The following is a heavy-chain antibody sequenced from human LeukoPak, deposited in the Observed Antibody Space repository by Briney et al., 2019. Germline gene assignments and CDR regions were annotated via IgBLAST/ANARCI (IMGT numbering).Heavy chain of an antibody. J-gene: IGHJ5*02. Sequence: SVKVSCKASGGTFSSYAISWVRQAPGQGLEWMGGIIPIFGTANYAQKFQGRVTITADESTSTAYMELSSLRSEDTAVYYCATEWKDIVVAPAAMGWFDPWGQGTLVTVSS. D-gene: IGHD2-2*01. CDR2: IIPIFGTA. CDR1: GGTFSSYA. V-gene: IGHV1-69*01. CDR3: ATEWKDIVVAPAAMGWFDP.